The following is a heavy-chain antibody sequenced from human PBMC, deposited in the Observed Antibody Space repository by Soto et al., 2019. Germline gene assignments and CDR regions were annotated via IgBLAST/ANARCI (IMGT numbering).Heavy chain of an antibody. CDR3: ARHNSQWPNWFDP. D-gene: IGHD1-1*01. V-gene: IGHV1-18*01. CDR2: ISGYDGNT. Sequence: QVQLVQSGAEVKKPGASVRVSCKASGYTFTSYGISWVRQAPGQGLEWVGWISGYDGNTDYAHKFRVRVTLTTDTSPNPAYMNLRSLRSDDTAVYYCARHNSQWPNWFDPWGQGTPVTVSS. J-gene: IGHJ5*02. CDR1: GYTFTSYG.